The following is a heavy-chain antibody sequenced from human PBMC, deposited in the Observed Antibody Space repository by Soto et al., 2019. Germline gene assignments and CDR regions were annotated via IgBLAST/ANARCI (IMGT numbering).Heavy chain of an antibody. J-gene: IGHJ4*02. V-gene: IGHV4-30-4*01. CDR3: ARLYGDYDGGYFDY. Sequence: SETLSLTCTVSGGSISSGDYYWSWIRQPPGKGLEWIGYIYYSGSTYYNPSLKSRVTISVDTSKNQFSLKLSSVTAADTAVYYCARLYGDYDGGYFDYWGQGTLVTVSS. CDR2: IYYSGST. CDR1: GGSISSGDYY. D-gene: IGHD4-17*01.